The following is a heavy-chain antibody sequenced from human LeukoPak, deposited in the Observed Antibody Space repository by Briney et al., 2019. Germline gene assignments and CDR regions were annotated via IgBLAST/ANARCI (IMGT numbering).Heavy chain of an antibody. CDR3: AKGPWLAYPYYFDY. V-gene: IGHV3-74*01. J-gene: IGHJ4*02. CDR1: GFTFSSYW. D-gene: IGHD6-19*01. CDR2: INSDGSST. Sequence: GGSLRLSCAASGFTFSSYWMHWVRQAPGKGLVWVSRINSDGSSTRYADSVKGRLTISRDNSKNTLYLQMNSLRAEDTAVYYCAKGPWLAYPYYFDYWGQGTLVTVSS.